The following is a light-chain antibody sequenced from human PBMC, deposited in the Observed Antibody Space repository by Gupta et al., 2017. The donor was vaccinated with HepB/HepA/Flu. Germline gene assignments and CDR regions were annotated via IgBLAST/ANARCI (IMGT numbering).Light chain of an antibody. CDR3: CSYAGSRVV. CDR1: SNDVGAYKS. J-gene: IGLJ2*01. V-gene: IGLV2-11*01. CDR2: DVS. Sequence: QAALTRHRSECGAPGPSVAISCTGTSNDVGAYKSVSWYQQHPGEAPKRMIFDVSKRPSGVPDRFSGSKSGNTASLTISGLQAEDEADYYCCSYAGSRVVFGGGTKLTVL.